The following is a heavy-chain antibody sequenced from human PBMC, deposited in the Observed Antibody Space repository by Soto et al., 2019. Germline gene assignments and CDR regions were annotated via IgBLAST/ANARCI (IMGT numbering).Heavy chain of an antibody. J-gene: IGHJ6*02. CDR2: INACNGNT. CDR1: GYTFTSYA. CDR3: ARDTPPSDV. Sequence: QVQLVQSGAEVKKPGASVKVSCKASGYTFTSYAMHWVRQAPGQRLEWMGWINACNGNTKYSQKLQGRVTITRDTSASTAYMELSSLRSEDTAVYYCARDTPPSDVWGQGTTVTVSS. V-gene: IGHV1-3*01.